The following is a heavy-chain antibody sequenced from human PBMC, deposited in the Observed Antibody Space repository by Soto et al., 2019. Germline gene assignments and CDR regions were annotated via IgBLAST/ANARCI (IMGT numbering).Heavy chain of an antibody. CDR3: AKDLGGTVTTMLFDL. CDR2: IIPIFGTA. J-gene: IGHJ2*01. CDR1: GGTFSSYA. D-gene: IGHD4-17*01. V-gene: IGHV1-69*13. Sequence: GASVKVSCKASGGTFSSYAISWVRQAPGQGLEWMGGIIPIFGTANYAQKFQGRVTITADESTSTAYMELSSLRSEDTAVYYCAKDLGGTVTTMLFDLWGRGTLVTVSS.